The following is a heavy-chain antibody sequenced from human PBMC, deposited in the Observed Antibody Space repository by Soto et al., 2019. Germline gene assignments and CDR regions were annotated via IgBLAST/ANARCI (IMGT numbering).Heavy chain of an antibody. Sequence: QVQLVQSGAEVKKPGASVKVSCKASGYTFTSYGISWVRQAPGQGLEWMGWIRAYNGNTNYAQKPQGRVTMTTDTSPSTAYMELRSLRSADTAVFYCARDLPTMDVWGQGTTVTVSS. CDR3: ARDLPTMDV. CDR2: IRAYNGNT. J-gene: IGHJ6*02. CDR1: GYTFTSYG. V-gene: IGHV1-18*01.